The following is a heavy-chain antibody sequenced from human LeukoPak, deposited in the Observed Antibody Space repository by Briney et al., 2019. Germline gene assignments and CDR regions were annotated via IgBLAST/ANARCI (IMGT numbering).Heavy chain of an antibody. CDR3: AREGYYGSAALYS. Sequence: GGSLRLSCAASGFSFSSYWMHWVRQAPGKGLVCVSRIKTDGSSTSYADSVKGRFTIPRDNAKNTLYLQMNSLRAEDTAVYYCAREGYYGSAALYSWGHGTLVTVSS. CDR1: GFSFSSYW. V-gene: IGHV3-74*01. J-gene: IGHJ5*01. D-gene: IGHD3-10*01. CDR2: IKTDGSST.